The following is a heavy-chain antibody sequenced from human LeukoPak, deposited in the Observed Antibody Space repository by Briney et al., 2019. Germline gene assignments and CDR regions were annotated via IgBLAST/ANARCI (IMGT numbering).Heavy chain of an antibody. J-gene: IGHJ4*02. CDR2: ISSSSYI. D-gene: IGHD2-15*01. CDR1: GFTFSSYS. V-gene: IGHV3-21*04. Sequence: GGSLRLSCAASGFTFSSYSMNWVRQAPGKGLEWVSSISSSSYIYYADSVKGRFTISRDNSKNTLYLQMNSLRAEDTAVYYCAKVPGATLPVHWGQGTLVTVSS. CDR3: AKVPGATLPVH.